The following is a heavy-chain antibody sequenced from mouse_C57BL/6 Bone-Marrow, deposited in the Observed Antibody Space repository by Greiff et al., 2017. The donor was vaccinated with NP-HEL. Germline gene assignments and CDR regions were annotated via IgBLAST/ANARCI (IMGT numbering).Heavy chain of an antibody. CDR2: IYPGSGST. J-gene: IGHJ4*01. V-gene: IGHV1-55*01. Sequence: VQLQQPGAELVKPGASVKMSCKASGYTFTSYWITWVKQRPGQGLEWIGDIYPGSGSTNYNEKFKSKATLTVDKPSSTAYMQLSSLTSEDSAVYYCARYDYDLYAMDYWGQGTSVTVSS. D-gene: IGHD2-4*01. CDR1: GYTFTSYW. CDR3: ARYDYDLYAMDY.